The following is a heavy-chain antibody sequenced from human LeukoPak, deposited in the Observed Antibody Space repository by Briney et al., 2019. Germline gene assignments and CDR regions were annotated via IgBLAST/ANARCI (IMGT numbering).Heavy chain of an antibody. V-gene: IGHV3-66*01. D-gene: IGHD6-6*01. Sequence: GGSLRLSCAASGFTVSSNYVSWVRQAPGKGLEWVSVIYSGGSTYYADSVKGRFTISRDNSKNTLYLQMNSLRAEDTAVYYCARSWQLADPFDYWGQGTLVTVSS. CDR2: IYSGGST. CDR1: GFTVSSNY. CDR3: ARSWQLADPFDY. J-gene: IGHJ4*02.